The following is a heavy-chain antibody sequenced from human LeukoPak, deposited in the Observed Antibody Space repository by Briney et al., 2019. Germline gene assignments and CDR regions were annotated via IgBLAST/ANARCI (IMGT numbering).Heavy chain of an antibody. V-gene: IGHV1-69*01. CDR2: IIPIFGTA. D-gene: IGHD3-10*01. J-gene: IGHJ3*02. CDR1: GGTFSSYA. CDR3: ARDGVGDFGAFDI. Sequence: SVKVSCKASGGTFSSYAISWVRQAPGQGLEWMGGIIPIFGTANYAQKFRGRVTITADESTSTAYMELSSLRSEDTAVYYCARDGVGDFGAFDIWAKGQWSPSLQ.